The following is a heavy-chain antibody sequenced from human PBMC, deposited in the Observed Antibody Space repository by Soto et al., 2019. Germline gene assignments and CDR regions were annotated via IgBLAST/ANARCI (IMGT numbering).Heavy chain of an antibody. D-gene: IGHD3-22*01. CDR2: ISSSSSTI. CDR1: GFTFSRYS. J-gene: IGHJ3*02. V-gene: IGHV3-48*02. Sequence: LRLSCAASGFTFSRYSMNWVRQAPGKGLEWVSYISSSSSTIYYADSVKGRFTISRDNAKNSLYLQMNSLRDEDTAVYYCGGDSSGYFYPDVFDIWGQGTMVTVSS. CDR3: GGDSSGYFYPDVFDI.